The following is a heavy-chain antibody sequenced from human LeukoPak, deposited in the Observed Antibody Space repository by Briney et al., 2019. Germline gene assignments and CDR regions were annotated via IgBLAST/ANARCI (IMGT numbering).Heavy chain of an antibody. J-gene: IGHJ5*02. Sequence: GGSLRLSCAASGFPFSNYGMHWVRQTPGKGLEWVASILYDGTIKNYADSVKGRLTISRDNSKNTLFLQINSLRSEDTAVYHCAKDHCSSTSCSNLFDPWGQGTLVTVSS. D-gene: IGHD2-2*01. CDR1: GFPFSNYG. V-gene: IGHV3-30*02. CDR2: ILYDGTIK. CDR3: AKDHCSSTSCSNLFDP.